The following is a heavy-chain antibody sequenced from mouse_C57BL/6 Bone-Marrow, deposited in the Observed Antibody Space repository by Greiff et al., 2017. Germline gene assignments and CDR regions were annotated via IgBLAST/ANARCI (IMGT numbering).Heavy chain of an antibody. CDR2: IYPGDGDT. D-gene: IGHD1-1*01. CDR1: GYAFSSSW. Sequence: QVQLKESGPELVKPGASVKISCKASGYAFSSSWMNWVKQRPGKGLEWIGRIYPGDGDTNYNGKFKGKATLTADKSSSTAYMQLSSLTSEDSAVYFCARSPITTVVATGGYFDYWGQGTTLTVSS. V-gene: IGHV1-82*01. J-gene: IGHJ2*01. CDR3: ARSPITTVVATGGYFDY.